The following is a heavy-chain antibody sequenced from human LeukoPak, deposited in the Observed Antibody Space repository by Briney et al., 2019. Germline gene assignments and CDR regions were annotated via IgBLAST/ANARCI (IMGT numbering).Heavy chain of an antibody. Sequence: GGSLRLSCAASGFTFPAYAMSWVRQAPGKGLEWVANIKPDGSEKHYVDPVKGRFTISRDNAKNSLYLQVNSLRAEDTTVYYCARHFMDVWGQGTTVTVSS. V-gene: IGHV3-7*01. J-gene: IGHJ6*02. CDR3: ARHFMDV. D-gene: IGHD3-3*02. CDR1: GFTFPAYA. CDR2: IKPDGSEK.